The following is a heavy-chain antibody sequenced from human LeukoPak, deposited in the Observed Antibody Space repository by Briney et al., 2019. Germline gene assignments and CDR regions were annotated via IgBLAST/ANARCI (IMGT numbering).Heavy chain of an antibody. Sequence: GASVKVSCKASGYTFTSYGVSWVRQAPGQGREWMGWVNSYNGDTNYAQKLRGRVTMTTDTSTNTAYMELRSLRSDDTAVYYCARGFCSSSSCHYYYYMDVWGKGTTVTVSS. D-gene: IGHD2-2*01. CDR1: GYTFTSYG. CDR3: ARGFCSSSSCHYYYYMDV. V-gene: IGHV1-18*01. J-gene: IGHJ6*03. CDR2: VNSYNGDT.